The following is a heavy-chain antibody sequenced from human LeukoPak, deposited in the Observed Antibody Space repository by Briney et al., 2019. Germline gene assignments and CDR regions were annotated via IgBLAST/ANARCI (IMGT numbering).Heavy chain of an antibody. CDR1: GFTFSSYS. CDR2: ISSSSSTI. D-gene: IGHD4-17*01. V-gene: IGHV3-48*02. CDR3: ARDYGDYANDY. Sequence: PGGSLRLSCAASGFTFSSYSMNWVRQAPGKGLEWVSYISSSSSTIYYADSVKGRFTISRDNAKNSLYLHMNSLRDEDTAVYYCARDYGDYANDYWDQGTLVTVSS. J-gene: IGHJ4*02.